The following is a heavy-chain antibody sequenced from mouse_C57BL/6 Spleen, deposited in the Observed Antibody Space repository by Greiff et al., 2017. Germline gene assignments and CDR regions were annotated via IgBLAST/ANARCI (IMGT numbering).Heavy chain of an antibody. Sequence: QVQLQQSGAELARPGASVKLSCKASGYTFTSYGISWVKQRPGQGLEWIGEIYPRSGNTYYNEKFKGKATLTADKSSSTAYMELRSLTSEDSAVYFCARNLRGYAMDYWGQGTSVTVSS. D-gene: IGHD1-1*01. V-gene: IGHV1-81*01. J-gene: IGHJ4*01. CDR2: IYPRSGNT. CDR1: GYTFTSYG. CDR3: ARNLRGYAMDY.